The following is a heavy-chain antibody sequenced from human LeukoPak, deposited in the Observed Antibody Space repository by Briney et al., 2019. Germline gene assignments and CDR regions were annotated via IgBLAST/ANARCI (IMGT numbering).Heavy chain of an antibody. CDR1: GGTFSSYA. V-gene: IGHV1-69*13. Sequence: SVKVSCKASGGTFSSYAISWVRQAPGQGLEWMGRIIPIFGTANYAQKFQGRVTITADESTSTAYMELSSLRSEDTAVYYCARDPGIVGATTAGDYWGQGTLVTVSS. J-gene: IGHJ4*02. CDR3: ARDPGIVGATTAGDY. CDR2: IIPIFGTA. D-gene: IGHD1-26*01.